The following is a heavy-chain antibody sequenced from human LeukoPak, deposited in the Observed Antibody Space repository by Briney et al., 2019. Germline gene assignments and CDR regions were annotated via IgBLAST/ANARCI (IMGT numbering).Heavy chain of an antibody. V-gene: IGHV3-30*02. Sequence: PGGSLRLSCAASGFTFSSYGMHWVRQAPGKGLEWVAFIRYDGSNKYYADSVKVRFTISRDNSKNTLYLQMNSLRAEDTAVYYCAKDGDYGDYVSAFDIWGQGTMVTVSS. CDR1: GFTFSSYG. CDR2: IRYDGSNK. CDR3: AKDGDYGDYVSAFDI. D-gene: IGHD4-17*01. J-gene: IGHJ3*02.